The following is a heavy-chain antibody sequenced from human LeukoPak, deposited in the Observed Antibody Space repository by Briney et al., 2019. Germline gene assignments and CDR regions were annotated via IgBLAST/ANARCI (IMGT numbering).Heavy chain of an antibody. CDR3: AKAASSSWPSYYYGMDV. D-gene: IGHD6-13*01. CDR1: GFIFSSYS. V-gene: IGHV3-23*01. CDR2: ITGSGGNT. Sequence: GGSLRLSCAASGFIFSSYSMSWVRQAPGKGLEWVSVITGSGGNTYYADSVKGRFTISKDNSKNTVYLQMSSLRVDDAAVYYCAKAASSSWPSYYYGMDVWGQGTTVTVSS. J-gene: IGHJ6*02.